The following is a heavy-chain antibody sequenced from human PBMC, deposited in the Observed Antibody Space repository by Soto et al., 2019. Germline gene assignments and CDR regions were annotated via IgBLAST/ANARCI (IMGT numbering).Heavy chain of an antibody. CDR3: ARDNSCSGGSCYGYDWFDP. J-gene: IGHJ5*02. Sequence: SETLSLTCTVSGGSISSGGYYWSWIRQHPGKGLEWIGYIYYSGSTYYNPSLKSRVTISVDTSKNQFSLKLSSVTAADTAVYYCARDNSCSGGSCYGYDWFDPWGQGTLVTVSS. CDR1: GGSISSGGYY. CDR2: IYYSGST. V-gene: IGHV4-31*03. D-gene: IGHD2-15*01.